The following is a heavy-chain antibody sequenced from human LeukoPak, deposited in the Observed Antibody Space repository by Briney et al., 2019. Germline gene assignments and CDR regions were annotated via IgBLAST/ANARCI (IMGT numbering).Heavy chain of an antibody. CDR2: ISGSGGST. Sequence: GGSLRLSCAASGFTFSSYAMSWVRQAPGKGLERVSAISGSGGSTYYADSVKGRFTISRDNSKNTLYLQMNSLRAEDTAVYYCAKDPLRFLEWLAFDIWGQGTMVTVSS. V-gene: IGHV3-23*01. CDR3: AKDPLRFLEWLAFDI. CDR1: GFTFSSYA. J-gene: IGHJ3*02. D-gene: IGHD3-3*01.